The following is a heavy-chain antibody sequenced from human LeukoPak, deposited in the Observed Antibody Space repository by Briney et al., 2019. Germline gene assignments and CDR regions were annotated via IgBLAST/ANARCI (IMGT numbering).Heavy chain of an antibody. V-gene: IGHV3-30*18. CDR1: GFTFSSYG. CDR3: AKNFRQQLALYYFDY. CDR2: ISYDGSNK. J-gene: IGHJ4*02. D-gene: IGHD6-13*01. Sequence: PGRSLRLPCAASGFTFSSYGMHWVRQAPGKGLEWVAVISYDGSNKYYADSVKGRFTISRDNSKNTLYLQMNSLRAEDTAVYYCAKNFRQQLALYYFDYWGQGTLVTVSS.